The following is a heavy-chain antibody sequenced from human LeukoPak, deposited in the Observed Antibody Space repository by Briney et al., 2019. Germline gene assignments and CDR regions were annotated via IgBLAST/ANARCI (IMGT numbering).Heavy chain of an antibody. CDR2: IYHSGST. CDR3: ARHQEGLDY. D-gene: IGHD3-10*01. CDR1: GYSISSGYY. Sequence: SETLSLTCTVSGYSISSGYYWGWIRQPPGKGLEWIGNIYHSGSTYYNPSLKSRVTISVDTSKNQFSLKVNSVTAADTAVYYCARHQEGLDYWGQGTLVTVSS. J-gene: IGHJ4*02. V-gene: IGHV4-38-2*02.